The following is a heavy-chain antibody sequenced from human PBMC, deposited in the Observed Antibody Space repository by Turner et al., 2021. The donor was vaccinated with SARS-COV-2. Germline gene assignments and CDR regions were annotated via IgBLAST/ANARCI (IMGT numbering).Heavy chain of an antibody. CDR2: IYYSGST. D-gene: IGHD3-9*01. CDR3: ARLRYFDWSYYFDY. J-gene: IGHJ4*02. Sequence: QVQLQESGPGLVKPSQTLSLTCTVSGGSISSGGYYWSWLRQHPGKGLEWIGYIYYSGSTYYNPSLKSRVTISVDTSKNQFSLKLSSVIAADTAVYYCARLRYFDWSYYFDYWGQGTLVTVSS. CDR1: GGSISSGGYY. V-gene: IGHV4-31*03.